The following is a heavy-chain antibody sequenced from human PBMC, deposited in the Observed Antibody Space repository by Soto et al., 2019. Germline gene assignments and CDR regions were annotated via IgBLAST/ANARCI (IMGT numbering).Heavy chain of an antibody. Sequence: EVHLLESGGGLLQPGGSLRLSCAASEFTFSDYAMSWVRQAPGKGPEWVSGISASGDNTYSADSVKGRFTISRDNSKNTLYLQMNSLRAEDTAVYYCAKGTFYVNHLFDFWGQGTLVTVSS. CDR3: AKGTFYVNHLFDF. CDR2: ISASGDNT. J-gene: IGHJ4*02. V-gene: IGHV3-23*01. CDR1: EFTFSDYA. D-gene: IGHD2-2*01.